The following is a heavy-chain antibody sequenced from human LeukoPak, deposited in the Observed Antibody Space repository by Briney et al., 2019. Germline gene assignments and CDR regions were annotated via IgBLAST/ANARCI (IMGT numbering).Heavy chain of an antibody. D-gene: IGHD1-14*01. J-gene: IGHJ3*02. V-gene: IGHV3-74*01. CDR2: IHSDEITT. Sequence: GGSLRLSCAASGFSFSSYWMHWVRQAPGKGLVWVAHIHSDEITTAYADSVKGRFTISRDNTRNMLYLQMNSLRVEDTAVYFCATGPFSAFANWGQGTTLIVSS. CDR3: ATGPFSAFAN. CDR1: GFSFSSYW.